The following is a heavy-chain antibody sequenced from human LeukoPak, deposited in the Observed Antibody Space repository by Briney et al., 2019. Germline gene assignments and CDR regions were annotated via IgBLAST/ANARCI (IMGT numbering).Heavy chain of an antibody. D-gene: IGHD3-22*01. CDR1: GFTFSSYG. J-gene: IGHJ4*02. Sequence: GGSLRLSCAASGFTFSSYGMHWVRQAPGKGLEWVAVIWYDGSNKYYADSVKGRFTISRDNSKNTLYLQMNSLRAEDTAVYYCARGNYDSSGYLDYWGQGTLVTVSS. CDR2: IWYDGSNK. V-gene: IGHV3-33*01. CDR3: ARGNYDSSGYLDY.